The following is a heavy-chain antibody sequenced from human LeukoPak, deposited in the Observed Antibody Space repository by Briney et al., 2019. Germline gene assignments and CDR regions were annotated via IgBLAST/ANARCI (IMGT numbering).Heavy chain of an antibody. Sequence: GGSLRLSCTASGFSVSHNYMNWVRQAPGKGLEWVALIYSGGNTHYADSVKGRFTISRDNSKNTLYLQMSSLRVEDTAVYYCTRDTPGIAASVSGGWGQGTLVTVSS. D-gene: IGHD6-13*01. CDR2: IYSGGNT. CDR3: TRDTPGIAASVSGG. CDR1: GFSVSHNY. J-gene: IGHJ4*02. V-gene: IGHV3-53*01.